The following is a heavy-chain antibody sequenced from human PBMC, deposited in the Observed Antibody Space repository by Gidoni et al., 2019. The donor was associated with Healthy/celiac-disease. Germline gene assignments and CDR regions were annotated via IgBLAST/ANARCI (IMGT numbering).Heavy chain of an antibody. CDR2: IKQDGSEK. Sequence: VQRVVSGGGLVQPGGHLRLSCADTGFNCSSYWMSWVRQAPGKGLEWVANIKQDGSEKYYVDSVKGRFTISRDNAKNSLYLQMNSLRAEDTAVYYCARDGTDAFDIWGQGTMVTVSS. CDR1: GFNCSSYW. V-gene: IGHV3-7*01. CDR3: ARDGTDAFDI. J-gene: IGHJ3*02.